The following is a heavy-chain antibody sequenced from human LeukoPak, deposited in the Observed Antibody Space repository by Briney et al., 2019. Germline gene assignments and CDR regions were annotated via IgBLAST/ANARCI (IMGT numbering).Heavy chain of an antibody. V-gene: IGHV3-23*01. CDR2: ISTGGDRA. Sequence: GGSLRLSCAASGFTFSNYAMDWVRQAPGKGLEWVSAISTGGDRAYYADSVKGRFTISRDDAKNSLYLQMNSLRAEDTAVYYCARAPTSFGESFYYYYGMDVWGQGTTVTVSS. CDR1: GFTFSNYA. D-gene: IGHD3-10*01. CDR3: ARAPTSFGESFYYYYGMDV. J-gene: IGHJ6*02.